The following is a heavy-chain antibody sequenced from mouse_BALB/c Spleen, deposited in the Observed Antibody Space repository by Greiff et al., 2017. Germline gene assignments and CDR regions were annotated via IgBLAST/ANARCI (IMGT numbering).Heavy chain of an antibody. J-gene: IGHJ3*01. CDR3: ARGGSSGRED. V-gene: IGHV2-9*02. CDR2: IWAGGST. Sequence: VKLMESGPGLVAPSQSLSITCTVSGFSLTSYGVHWVRQPPGKGLEWLGVIWAGGSTNYNSAPMSRLSISKDNSKSQVFLKMNSLQTDDTAVYYCARGGSSGREDWGQGTLVTVSA. CDR1: GFSLTSYG. D-gene: IGHD1-1*01.